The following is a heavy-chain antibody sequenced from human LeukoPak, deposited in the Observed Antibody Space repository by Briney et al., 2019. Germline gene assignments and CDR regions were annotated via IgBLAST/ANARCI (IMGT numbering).Heavy chain of an antibody. CDR2: INPNSGGT. CDR1: RNIFTDFY. V-gene: IGHV1-2*02. D-gene: IGHD6-19*01. CDR3: ARDPTAVTGRDC. Sequence: ASVKVSCKASRNIFTDFYMHWVRQAPGQGLEWMGWINPNSGGTNYAQKFQGRVTMTRDTSISTAYMELSRLRSDDTAVYYCARDPTAVTGRDCWGQGTLVTVSS. J-gene: IGHJ4*02.